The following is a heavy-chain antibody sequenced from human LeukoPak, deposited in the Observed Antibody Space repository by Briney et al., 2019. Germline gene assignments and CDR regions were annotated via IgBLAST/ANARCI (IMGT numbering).Heavy chain of an antibody. CDR2: ISSSSSFI. D-gene: IGHD3-10*01. CDR3: ATASQMVRGVIDY. V-gene: IGHV3-21*03. CDR1: GFSFSTHT. J-gene: IGHJ4*02. Sequence: PGGSLRVSCAASGFSFSTHTMTWVRQAPGKGLEWVSSISSSSSFIYYADSVKGRFTISRDNAKNSLYLQMNSLKTEDAAVYYCATASQMVRGVIDYWGQGTLVTVSS.